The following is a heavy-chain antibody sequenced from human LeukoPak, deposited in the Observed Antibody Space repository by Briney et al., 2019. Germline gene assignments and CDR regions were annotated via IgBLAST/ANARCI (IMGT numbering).Heavy chain of an antibody. CDR2: INHSGST. CDR1: GGSFSGYY. D-gene: IGHD6-13*01. Sequence: PSETLSLTCAVYGGSFSGYYWSWIRQPPGKGLEWIGEINHSGSTNYNPSLKSRVTISVDTSKNQFSLKLSSVTAADTAVYYCARPVIAAAGRHWFDPWGLGTLVTVSS. J-gene: IGHJ5*02. CDR3: ARPVIAAAGRHWFDP. V-gene: IGHV4-34*01.